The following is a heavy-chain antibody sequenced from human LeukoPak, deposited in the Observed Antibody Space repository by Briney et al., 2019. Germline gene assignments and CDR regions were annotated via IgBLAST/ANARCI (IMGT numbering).Heavy chain of an antibody. CDR3: ASSPNDYEIR. V-gene: IGHV3-74*01. J-gene: IGHJ4*02. D-gene: IGHD3-16*01. CDR1: GFTFSSYW. Sequence: GGSLRLSCAASGFTFSSYWMHWVRQAPGKGLVWVSRINSDGSSTTYADSVKGRFTISRDNAKNTLYLQMNSLRVEDTAVYYCASSPNDYEIRWGQGTLVTVSS. CDR2: INSDGSST.